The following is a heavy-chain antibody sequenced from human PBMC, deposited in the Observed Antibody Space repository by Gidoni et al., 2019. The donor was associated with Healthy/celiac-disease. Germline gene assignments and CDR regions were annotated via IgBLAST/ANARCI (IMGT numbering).Heavy chain of an antibody. J-gene: IGHJ4*02. D-gene: IGHD3-3*01. CDR1: GFTFSGSA. CDR2: IRSKANSYAT. Sequence: EVQLVESGGGLVQPGGSLNLSCAASGFTFSGSAMHWVRQASGKGLEWVGRIRSKANSYATAYAASVKGRFTISRDDSKNTAYLQMNSLKTEDTAVYYCTRPITIFGVVTNYWGQGTLVTVSS. V-gene: IGHV3-73*02. CDR3: TRPITIFGVVTNY.